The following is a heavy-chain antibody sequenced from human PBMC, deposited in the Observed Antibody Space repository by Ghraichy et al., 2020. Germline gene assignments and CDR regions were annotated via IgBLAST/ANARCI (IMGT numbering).Heavy chain of an antibody. CDR1: GFTFSSYS. V-gene: IGHV3-21*01. CDR3: AREYSSSWYAGGYYYGMDV. D-gene: IGHD6-13*01. J-gene: IGHJ6*02. CDR2: ISSSSSYI. Sequence: GGSLRLSCAASGFTFSSYSMNWVRQAPGKGLEWVSSISSSSSYIYYADSVKGRFTISRDNAKNSLYLQMNSLGAEDTAVYYCAREYSSSWYAGGYYYGMDVWGQGTTVTVSS.